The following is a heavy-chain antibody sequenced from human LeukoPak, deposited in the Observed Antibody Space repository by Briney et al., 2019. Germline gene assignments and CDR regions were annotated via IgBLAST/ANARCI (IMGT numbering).Heavy chain of an antibody. CDR2: ISAYNGNT. Sequence: GASVKVSCKASGYTFTNYGISWVRQAPGQGLEWMGWISAYNGNTNYAQKVQGRVTMTADTSTSASTSAAYMKLRSLTSDDTAVYYCARVGSYCTSTSCFDYWGQGTLVTVSS. V-gene: IGHV1-18*01. CDR3: ARVGSYCTSTSCFDY. D-gene: IGHD2-2*01. CDR1: GYTFTNYG. J-gene: IGHJ4*02.